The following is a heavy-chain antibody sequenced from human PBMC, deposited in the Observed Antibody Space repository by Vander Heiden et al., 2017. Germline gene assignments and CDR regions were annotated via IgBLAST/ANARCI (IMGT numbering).Heavy chain of an antibody. V-gene: IGHV3-23*01. CDR3: AKANHASSRYSLFGY. CDR2: ISSGGGYL. CDR1: GFTFSNYA. Sequence: EVQLLESGGGLAQPGGSLRLSCAASGFTFSNYAMSWVRQGSGKGLEWGSTISSGGGYLLYADSVKGRFTISRDHSKNTLYLQVNSLRADGTAVYYCAKANHASSRYSLFGYWGQGTLVTVSS. J-gene: IGHJ4*02. D-gene: IGHD6-13*01.